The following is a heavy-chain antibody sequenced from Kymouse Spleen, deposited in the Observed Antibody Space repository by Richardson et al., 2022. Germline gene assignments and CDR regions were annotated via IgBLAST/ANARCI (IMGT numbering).Heavy chain of an antibody. CDR3: ARGGYGSGSPYFDY. CDR2: INHSGST. CDR1: GGSFSGYY. Sequence: QVQLQQWGAGLLKPSETLSLTCAVYGGSFSGYYWSWIRQPPGKGLEWIGEINHSGSTNYNPSLKSRVTISVDTSKNQFSLKLSSVTAADTAVYYCARGGYGSGSPYFDYWGQGTLVTVSS. V-gene: IGHV4-34*01. D-gene: IGHD3-10*01. J-gene: IGHJ4*02.